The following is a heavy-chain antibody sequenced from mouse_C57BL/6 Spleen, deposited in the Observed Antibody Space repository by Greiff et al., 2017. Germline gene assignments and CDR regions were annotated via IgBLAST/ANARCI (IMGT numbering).Heavy chain of an antibody. D-gene: IGHD2-4*01. V-gene: IGHV3-6*01. CDR2: ISYDGSN. CDR1: GYSITSGYY. CDR3: ARDDYDERGYAMDY. Sequence: VQLQQSGPGLVKPSQSLSLTCSVTGYSITSGYYWNWIRQFPGNKLEWMGYISYDGSNNYNPSLKNRISITRDTSKNQFVLKLNSVTTEDTATYYCARDDYDERGYAMDYWGQGTSVTVSS. J-gene: IGHJ4*01.